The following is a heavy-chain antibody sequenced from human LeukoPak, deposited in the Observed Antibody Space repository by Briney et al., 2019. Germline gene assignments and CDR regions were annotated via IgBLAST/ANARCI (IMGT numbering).Heavy chain of an antibody. CDR3: ASGTPLDY. J-gene: IGHJ4*02. CDR1: GGSISSGSNY. Sequence: SETLSLTCTVSGGSISSGSNYWSWIRQPAGKGLEWIGRIYTSGSTNYNPSLKSRVTISVDTSKNQFSLKLSSVTAADTAVYYCASGTPLDYWGPGTLVTVSS. CDR2: IYTSGST. D-gene: IGHD1-1*01. V-gene: IGHV4-61*02.